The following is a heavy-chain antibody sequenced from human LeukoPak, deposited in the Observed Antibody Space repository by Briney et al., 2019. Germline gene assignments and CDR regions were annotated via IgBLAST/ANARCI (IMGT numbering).Heavy chain of an antibody. CDR1: GSTFDDYG. Sequence: GGSLRLSCAASGSTFDDYGMSWVRQAPGKGLEWVSGINWNGGSTGYADSVKGRFTISRDNAKNSLYLQMNSLRAEDTALYYCARTSYSSGWDYFDYWGQGTLVTVSS. J-gene: IGHJ4*02. D-gene: IGHD6-19*01. CDR3: ARTSYSSGWDYFDY. V-gene: IGHV3-20*04. CDR2: INWNGGST.